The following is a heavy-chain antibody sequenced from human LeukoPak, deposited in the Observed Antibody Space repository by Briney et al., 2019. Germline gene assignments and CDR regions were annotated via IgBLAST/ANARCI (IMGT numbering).Heavy chain of an antibody. CDR3: ARAQVGIVGATEFAY. CDR2: IYYSGIT. V-gene: IGHV4-59*08. D-gene: IGHD1-26*01. J-gene: IGHJ4*02. Sequence: TSETLSLTCTVSGGSISSFYWSWIRQPPGKGLEWIGYIYYSGITNYNPSLKSRVTISVDTSKNQFSLRLSSVTAADTAVYYCARAQVGIVGATEFAYWGQGTLATVSS. CDR1: GGSISSFY.